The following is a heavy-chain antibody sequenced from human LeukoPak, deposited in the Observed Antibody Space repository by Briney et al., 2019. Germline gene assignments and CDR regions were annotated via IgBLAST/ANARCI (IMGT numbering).Heavy chain of an antibody. CDR3: ARLKEGIDY. CDR2: IYYSGNT. V-gene: IGHV4-39*01. Sequence: PWETLSLTCAVSGGSISGSSYFWGWIRQPPGKGLEWIGSIYYSGNTYYNPSLKSRVTISVDTSKNQFSLKLSSVTAADTAVYYCARLKEGIDYWGQGTLVTVSS. J-gene: IGHJ4*02. CDR1: GGSISGSSYF. D-gene: IGHD3-10*01.